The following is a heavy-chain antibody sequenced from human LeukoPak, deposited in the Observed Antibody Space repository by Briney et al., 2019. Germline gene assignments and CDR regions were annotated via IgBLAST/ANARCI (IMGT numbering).Heavy chain of an antibody. V-gene: IGHV3-23*01. J-gene: IGHJ4*02. CDR3: AAKPGGWHFPFDY. Sequence: SGGSLRLSCAASGFTFSSYAMSWVRHAPGKGLEWVSGISDSGGSTYYADSVKGRFTISRDSSKNTLFLQMNSLRADDTAVYYCAAKPGGWHFPFDYWGQGTLVTVSS. CDR2: ISDSGGST. D-gene: IGHD6-19*01. CDR1: GFTFSSYA.